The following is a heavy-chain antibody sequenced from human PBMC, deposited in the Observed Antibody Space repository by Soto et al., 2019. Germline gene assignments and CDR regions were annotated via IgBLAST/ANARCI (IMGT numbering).Heavy chain of an antibody. CDR2: IKSITDGGTT. V-gene: IGHV3-15*01. J-gene: IGHJ5*01. D-gene: IGHD6-13*01. CDR3: TGSYSSSWYDS. Sequence: EVQLVESGGGLVKPGGSLRLSCTASGFTFSNAWMSWVRQAPGKGLEWVGRIKSITDGGTTDYAAPVKGRFTISRDDSKNTLYLQMSSLKTEDTAMYYSTGSYSSSWYDSWGQGTLVTVSS. CDR1: GFTFSNAW.